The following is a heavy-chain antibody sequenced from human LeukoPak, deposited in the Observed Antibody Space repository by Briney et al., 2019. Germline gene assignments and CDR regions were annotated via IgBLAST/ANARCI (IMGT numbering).Heavy chain of an antibody. V-gene: IGHV1-69*13. CDR3: AREGLGVTMVRGDPKPFDY. CDR1: GGTFSSYA. D-gene: IGHD3-10*01. CDR2: IIPIFGTA. Sequence: SVKVSCKAPGGTFSSYAISWVRQAPGQGLEWMGGIIPIFGTANYAQKFQGRVTITADESTSTAYMELSSLRSEDTAVYYCAREGLGVTMVRGDPKPFDYWGQGTLVTVSS. J-gene: IGHJ4*02.